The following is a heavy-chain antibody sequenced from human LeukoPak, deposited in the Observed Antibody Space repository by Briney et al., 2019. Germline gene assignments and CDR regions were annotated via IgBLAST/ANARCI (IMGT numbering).Heavy chain of an antibody. Sequence: PSETLSLTCTVSGGSISSYHWSWIRQPAGKGLEWIGRIYTSGSIDYNPSLRSRVTMSVDTSKNQFSLRLNSVTAADTAVYYCARAIAVPNSFDDYWGQGILVTVSS. CDR3: ARAIAVPNSFDDY. J-gene: IGHJ4*02. CDR2: IYTSGSI. CDR1: GGSISSYH. V-gene: IGHV4-4*07. D-gene: IGHD6-19*01.